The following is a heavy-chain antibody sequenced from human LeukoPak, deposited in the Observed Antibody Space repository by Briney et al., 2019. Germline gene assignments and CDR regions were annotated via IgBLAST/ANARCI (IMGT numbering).Heavy chain of an antibody. CDR3: ARAPPTDYYYYMDV. CDR2: MNPNSGNT. Sequence: ASVKVSCKASGGTFSSYAISWVRQATGQGLEWMGWMNPNSGNTGYAQKFQGRVTITRNTSISTAYMELSSLRSEDTAVYYCARAPPTDYYYYMDVWGKGTTVTVSS. CDR1: GGTFSSYA. J-gene: IGHJ6*03. V-gene: IGHV1-8*03.